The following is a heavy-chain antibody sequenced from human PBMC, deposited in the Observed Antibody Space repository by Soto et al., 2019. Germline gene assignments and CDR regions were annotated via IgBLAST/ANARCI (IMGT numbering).Heavy chain of an antibody. J-gene: IGHJ6*02. V-gene: IGHV1-69*01. CDR2: IIPIFGTA. CDR1: GGTFSSYA. CDR3: ARDRGSWNYYYYGMDV. D-gene: IGHD6-13*01. Sequence: VKVSCKASGGTFSSYAISWVRQAPGQGLEWTGGIIPIFGTANYAQKFQGRVTITADESTSTAYMELSSLRSEDTAVYYCARDRGSWNYYYYGMDVWGQGTTVTVSS.